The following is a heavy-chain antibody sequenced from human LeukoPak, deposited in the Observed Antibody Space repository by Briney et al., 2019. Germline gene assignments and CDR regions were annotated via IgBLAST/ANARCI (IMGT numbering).Heavy chain of an antibody. D-gene: IGHD1-26*01. CDR1: GYSISSGYY. CDR3: ARAAGVIVGATIDY. Sequence: SETLSLTCTVSGYSISSGYYWIWIRQPAGKGLEWIGRISTGGSTNYNPSLKSRVTMSVDTSKNQISLRLSSVTAADTAVYYCARAAGVIVGATIDYWGQGTLVTVSS. J-gene: IGHJ4*02. V-gene: IGHV4-61*02. CDR2: ISTGGST.